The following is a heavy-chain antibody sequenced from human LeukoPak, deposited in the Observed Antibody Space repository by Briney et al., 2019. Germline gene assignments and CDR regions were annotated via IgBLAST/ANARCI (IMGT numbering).Heavy chain of an antibody. CDR2: ISYSGSA. D-gene: IGHD6-19*01. J-gene: IGHJ3*02. Sequence: PSETLSLTCTVSNGSFSNHFWSWIRQPPGKGLEWIGYISYSGSAHYAPSLKSRVTISVDTSKNQFSLKLSSVTAADTGVYYCESGVAVDPDTFDIWGLGTLVAVSS. CDR1: NGSFSNHF. V-gene: IGHV4-59*08. CDR3: ESGVAVDPDTFDI.